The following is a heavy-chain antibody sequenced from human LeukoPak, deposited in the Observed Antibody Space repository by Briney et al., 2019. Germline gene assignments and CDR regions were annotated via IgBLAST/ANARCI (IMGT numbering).Heavy chain of an antibody. CDR1: GGSISSGSYY. V-gene: IGHV4-61*02. CDR2: IYTSGST. Sequence: SQTLSLTCTVSGGSISSGSYYWSWIRQPAGKGLEWIGRIYTSGSTNYNPSLKSRVTISVDTSKNQFSLKLSSVTAADTAVYYCASGWGSDYWGQGTLVTVSS. J-gene: IGHJ4*02. D-gene: IGHD6-19*01. CDR3: ASGWGSDY.